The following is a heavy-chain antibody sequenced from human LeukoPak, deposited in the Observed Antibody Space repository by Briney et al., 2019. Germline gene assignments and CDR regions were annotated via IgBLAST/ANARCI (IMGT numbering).Heavy chain of an antibody. D-gene: IGHD2-8*01. CDR3: ARSHVLMVYAPGDAFDI. CDR2: IYTSGST. J-gene: IGHJ3*02. V-gene: IGHV4-61*02. CDR1: GGSISSGSYY. Sequence: PSETLSLTCTVSGGSISSGSYYWSWIRQPAGKGLEWIGRIYTSGSTNYNPSLKSRVTISVDTSKNQFSLKLSSVTAADTAVYYCARSHVLMVYAPGDAFDIWGRGTMVTVSS.